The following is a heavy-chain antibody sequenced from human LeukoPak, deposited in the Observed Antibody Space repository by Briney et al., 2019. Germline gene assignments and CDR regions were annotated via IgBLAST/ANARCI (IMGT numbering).Heavy chain of an antibody. CDR2: ISYDGSNK. CDR1: GFTFSSYA. Sequence: GRSLRLSCAASGFTFSSYAMHWVRQAPGKGLEWVAVISYDGSNKYYADSVKGRFTISRDNSKNTLYLQMNSLRAEDTAVYYCARVVVPAAGDAFDIWGQGTMVTVSS. V-gene: IGHV3-30-3*01. J-gene: IGHJ3*02. CDR3: ARVVVPAAGDAFDI. D-gene: IGHD2-2*01.